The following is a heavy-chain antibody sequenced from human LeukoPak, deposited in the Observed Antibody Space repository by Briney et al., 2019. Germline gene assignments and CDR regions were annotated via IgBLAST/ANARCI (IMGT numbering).Heavy chain of an antibody. V-gene: IGHV1-69*05. Sequence: ASLKVSCKASGGTFSSYAISWVRQAPGQGLEWMGRIIPIFGTAHYAQKFQGRVTITTAESTSTTYMELSSLRSEDTAVYYCAREGLGIYYYDSSGHRNLGYWGQGTLVTVSS. CDR2: IIPIFGTA. D-gene: IGHD3-22*01. J-gene: IGHJ4*02. CDR1: GGTFSSYA. CDR3: AREGLGIYYYDSSGHRNLGY.